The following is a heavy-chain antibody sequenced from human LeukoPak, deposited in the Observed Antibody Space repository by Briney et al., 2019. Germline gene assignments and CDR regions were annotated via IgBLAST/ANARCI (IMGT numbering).Heavy chain of an antibody. CDR1: GFAFSSYW. D-gene: IGHD4-17*01. CDR3: ARGSRATVTTFDY. Sequence: RTGGSLRLSCAASGFAFSSYWMHWVRRAPGKGLVWVSRIKSDGITTTYADSVKGRFTISRDNAKNTPYLQMNSLRVDDTAVYYCARGSRATVTTFDYWGQGTLVTASS. CDR2: IKSDGITT. V-gene: IGHV3-74*01. J-gene: IGHJ4*02.